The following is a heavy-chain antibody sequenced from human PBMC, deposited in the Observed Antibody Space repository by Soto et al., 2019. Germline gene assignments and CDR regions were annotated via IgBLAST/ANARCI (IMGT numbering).Heavy chain of an antibody. V-gene: IGHV1-18*01. CDR2: ISAYNGNT. J-gene: IGHJ4*02. D-gene: IGHD3-3*01. CDR3: ARGTSDFWSGYYTYFDY. Sequence: WLQHSKRKGLEWMGWISAYNGNTNYAQKLQGRVTMTTDTSTSTAYMELRSLRSDDTAVYYCARGTSDFWSGYYTYFDYWGQGTLVTVSS.